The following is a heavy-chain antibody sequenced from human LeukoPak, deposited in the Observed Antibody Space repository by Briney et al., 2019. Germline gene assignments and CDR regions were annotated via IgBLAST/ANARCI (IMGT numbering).Heavy chain of an antibody. D-gene: IGHD5-18*01. J-gene: IGHJ4*02. Sequence: SETLSLTCAVYGGSFSGYYWSWIRQPPGKGLEWTGEINHSGSTNYNPSLKSRVTISVDTSKNQFSLKLSSVTAADTAVYYCARIGYSYGSKSTFDYWGQGTLVTVSS. CDR1: GGSFSGYY. CDR3: ARIGYSYGSKSTFDY. CDR2: INHSGST. V-gene: IGHV4-34*01.